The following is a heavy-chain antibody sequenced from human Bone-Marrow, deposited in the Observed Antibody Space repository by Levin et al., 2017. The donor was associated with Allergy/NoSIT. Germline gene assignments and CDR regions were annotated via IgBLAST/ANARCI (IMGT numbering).Heavy chain of an antibody. D-gene: IGHD3-3*01. V-gene: IGHV1-8*01. CDR3: ARGGEVLSGFYDATPSHWFDP. CDR1: GYTFISYD. J-gene: IGHJ5*02. Sequence: PGGSLRLSCKASGYTFISYDINWVRQAIGQGLEWMGWMNPNSGHTGYLQKFSGRVTMTRNTSTNTAYMELSSLRSDDTAVYFCARGGEVLSGFYDATPSHWFDPWGQGTLVSVSS. CDR2: MNPNSGHT.